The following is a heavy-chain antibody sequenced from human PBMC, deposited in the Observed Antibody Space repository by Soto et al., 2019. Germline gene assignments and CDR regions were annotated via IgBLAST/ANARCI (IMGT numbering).Heavy chain of an antibody. J-gene: IGHJ5*02. CDR2: IIPIFGTA. Sequence: VKVSCKASGGTFSSYAISWVRQAPGQGLEWMGGIIPIFGTANYAQKFQGRVTITADESTSTAYMELSSLRSEDTAVYYCARGYCSSTSCYTNWFDPWGQGTLVTVSS. CDR3: ARGYCSSTSCYTNWFDP. CDR1: GGTFSSYA. V-gene: IGHV1-69*01. D-gene: IGHD2-2*02.